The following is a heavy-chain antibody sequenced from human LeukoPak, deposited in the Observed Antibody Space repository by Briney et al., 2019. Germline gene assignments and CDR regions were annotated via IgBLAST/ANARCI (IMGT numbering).Heavy chain of an antibody. CDR3: ARALVVRGYDY. CDR2: ISSSSSTI. D-gene: IGHD3-22*01. V-gene: IGHV3-48*01. J-gene: IGHJ4*02. Sequence: GGSLRLSCAASGFTFSSYSMNWVRQPPGKGLEWVSYISSSSSTIYYADSVKGRFTISRDNAKNSLYLQMNSLRAEDTAVYYCARALVVRGYDYWGQGTLVTVSS. CDR1: GFTFSSYS.